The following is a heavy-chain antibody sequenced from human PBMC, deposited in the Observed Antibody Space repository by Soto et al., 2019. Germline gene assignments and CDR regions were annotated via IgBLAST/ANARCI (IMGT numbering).Heavy chain of an antibody. CDR2: ISGSGGST. Sequence: GGSLRLSCAASGFTFSSYAMSWVRQAPGKGLEWVSAISGSGGSTYYADSVKGRFTISRDNSKNTLYLQMNSLRAEDTAVYYCAKASYCSSTSCYDYYYMDVWGKGTTVTVSS. D-gene: IGHD2-2*01. V-gene: IGHV3-23*01. CDR3: AKASYCSSTSCYDYYYMDV. CDR1: GFTFSSYA. J-gene: IGHJ6*03.